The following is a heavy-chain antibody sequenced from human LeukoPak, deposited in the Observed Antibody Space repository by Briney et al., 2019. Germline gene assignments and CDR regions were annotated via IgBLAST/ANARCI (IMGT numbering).Heavy chain of an antibody. D-gene: IGHD1-26*01. V-gene: IGHV3-7*01. CDR2: IKPDESEK. CDR1: GFTFSNYW. CDR3: AREWTVGGTSVFEY. J-gene: IGHJ4*02. Sequence: GGSLRLSCGASGFTFSNYWMSWVRQPPGKGLEWVANIKPDESEKYFADSVKGRFTISRDNAENSLYLQMNSLRAEDTAVYYCAREWTVGGTSVFEYWGQGTLVTVSS.